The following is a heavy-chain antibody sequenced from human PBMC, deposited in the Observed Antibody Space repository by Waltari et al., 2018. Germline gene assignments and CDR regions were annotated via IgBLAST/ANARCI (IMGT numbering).Heavy chain of an antibody. D-gene: IGHD3-22*01. CDR1: GRSISSGGYY. CDR3: AREWDHFDNSGKGAIEI. V-gene: IGHV4-61*02. Sequence: QVQLQESGPGLVKPSQPLSLTCSVSGRSISSGGYYWTWIRQPAGKGLEWIGRLFSGGGTNYNPSLKSRATISPDTSKNNFSLRLTSVTGADTAVYYCAREWDHFDNSGKGAIEIWGQGTLVTVSS. J-gene: IGHJ3*02. CDR2: LFSGGGT.